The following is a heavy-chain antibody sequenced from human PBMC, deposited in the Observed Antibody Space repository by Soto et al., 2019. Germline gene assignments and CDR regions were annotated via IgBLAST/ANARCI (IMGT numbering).Heavy chain of an antibody. J-gene: IGHJ6*02. V-gene: IGHV1-18*01. CDR3: ARVERVLRYFDWSQDHYYYGMDV. D-gene: IGHD3-9*01. CDR1: GYTFTSYG. CDR2: ISAYNGNT. Sequence: VASVKVSCKASGYTFTSYGISWVRQAPGQGLEWMGWISAYNGNTNYAQKLQGRVTMTTDTSTSTAYMELRSLRSDDTAVYYCARVERVLRYFDWSQDHYYYGMDVWGQGTTVTVSS.